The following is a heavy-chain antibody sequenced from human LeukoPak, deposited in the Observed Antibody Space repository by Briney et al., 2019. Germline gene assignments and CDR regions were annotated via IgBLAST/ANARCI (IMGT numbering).Heavy chain of an antibody. CDR2: IKEDGSEK. CDR3: ATSLTTPGGFDY. J-gene: IGHJ4*02. CDR1: GVSLSRYW. V-gene: IGHV3-7*05. D-gene: IGHD1-1*01. Sequence: PGGSLRLSCAVAGVSLSRYWMRWVRQAPGKGLEWVASIKEDGSEKYYADSVKGRFTISRDNAKNSLNLQMNSLRAEDTAVYYCATSLTTPGGFDYWGQGTPVTVSS.